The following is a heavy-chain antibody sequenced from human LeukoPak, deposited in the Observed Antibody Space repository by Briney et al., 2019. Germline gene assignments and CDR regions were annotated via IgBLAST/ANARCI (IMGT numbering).Heavy chain of an antibody. CDR2: LRGDGET. CDR3: AKASWVSTADAVL. D-gene: IGHD3-16*01. V-gene: IGHV3-23*02. J-gene: IGHJ4*02. Sequence: PGGSLRLSCAASGFTFSSYAMSWVRQAPARGLEWVPSLRGDGETFYGDSVRGRFTLSRDESRNTVYLHLNNLRVEDTAIYYCAKASWVSTADAVLWGQGTVVTVS. CDR1: GFTFSSYA.